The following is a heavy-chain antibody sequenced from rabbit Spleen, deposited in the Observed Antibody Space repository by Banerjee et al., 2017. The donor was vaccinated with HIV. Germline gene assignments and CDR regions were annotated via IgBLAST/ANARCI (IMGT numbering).Heavy chain of an antibody. J-gene: IGHJ2*01. CDR3: ARNYVNVFDP. CDR1: GFDFSNYG. Sequence: QEQLVESGGGLVQPGGSLKLSCKASGFDFSNYGVSWVRQAPGKGLEWIGYIEPIFANTYYANWVNGRFTISSHNAQNTLYLQLSSLTAADTATYFCARNYVNVFDPWGPGTLVTVS. V-gene: IGHV1S47*01. D-gene: IGHD1-1*01. CDR2: IEPIFANT.